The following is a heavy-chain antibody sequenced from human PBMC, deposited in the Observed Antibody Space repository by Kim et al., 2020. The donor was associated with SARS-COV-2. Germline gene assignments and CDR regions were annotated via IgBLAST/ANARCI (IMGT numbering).Heavy chain of an antibody. CDR1: GYTFTSYA. Sequence: ASVKVSCKASGYTFTSYAMNWVRQAPGQGLEWMGWINTNTGNPTYAPGFTGRFVFSLDTSVSTAYLQISSLKAEDTAVYYCARVGGAYSNYGYSDYYYYMDVWGKGATVTASS. V-gene: IGHV7-4-1*02. J-gene: IGHJ6*03. CDR2: INTNTGNP. D-gene: IGHD4-4*01. CDR3: ARVGGAYSNYGYSDYYYYMDV.